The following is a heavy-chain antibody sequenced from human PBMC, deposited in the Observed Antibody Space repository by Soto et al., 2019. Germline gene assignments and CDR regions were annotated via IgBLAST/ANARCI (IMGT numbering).Heavy chain of an antibody. D-gene: IGHD5-12*01. CDR2: IIPIFGTA. J-gene: IGHJ6*02. CDR1: GGTFSSYA. CDR3: ARCRRWLQLGAYYYYYGMDV. Sequence: SVKVSCTASGGTFSSYAISWVRQAPGQGLEWMGGIIPIFGTANYAQKFQGRVTITADESTSTAYMELSSLRSEDTAVYYCARCRRWLQLGAYYYYYGMDVWGHGTTVTVSS. V-gene: IGHV1-69*13.